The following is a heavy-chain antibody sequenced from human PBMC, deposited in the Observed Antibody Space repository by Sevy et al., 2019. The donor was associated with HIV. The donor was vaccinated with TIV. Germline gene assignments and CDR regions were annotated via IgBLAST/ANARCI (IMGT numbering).Heavy chain of an antibody. CDR3: VRFDTKIKIFGVPRGAY. CDR1: GDSVSSNSAA. J-gene: IGHJ4*02. CDR2: TYYRSKWYS. V-gene: IGHV6-1*01. Sequence: KQSQTLSLTCAISGDSVSSNSAAWTWIRQSPSRGLEWLGRTYYRSKWYSDYADSVKRRLTITPDTSKNQISLQLQSVTPEDTAVYYCVRFDTKIKIFGVPRGAYWGPGTLVTVSS. D-gene: IGHD3-3*01.